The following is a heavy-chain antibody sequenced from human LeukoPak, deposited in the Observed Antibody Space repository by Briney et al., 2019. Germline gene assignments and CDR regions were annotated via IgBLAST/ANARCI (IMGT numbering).Heavy chain of an antibody. CDR3: ARHREGFSRYSSSWGRYYFDY. Sequence: GGSLRLSCAASGFTFSSYEMNWVRQAPGKGLEWVSYISSSGSTIYYADSVKGRFTISRDNAKNSLYLQMNSLRAEDTAVYYCARHREGFSRYSSSWGRYYFDYWGQGTLVTVSS. CDR2: ISSSGSTI. V-gene: IGHV3-48*03. J-gene: IGHJ4*02. CDR1: GFTFSSYE. D-gene: IGHD6-13*01.